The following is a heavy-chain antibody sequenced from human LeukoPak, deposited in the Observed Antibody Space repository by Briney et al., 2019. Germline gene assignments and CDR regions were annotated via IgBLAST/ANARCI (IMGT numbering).Heavy chain of an antibody. CDR3: ARGILSRGYSYLY. CDR1: GYTFTNYD. J-gene: IGHJ4*02. Sequence: ASVKVSCKASGYTFTNYDINWVRQATGQGLEWMGWMSPNSGHTGYAQKFQGRVTMTRDTSISTAYMELSSLTSEDTAVYYCARGILSRGYSYLYWGQGTLVTVSS. D-gene: IGHD3-22*01. CDR2: MSPNSGHT. V-gene: IGHV1-8*01.